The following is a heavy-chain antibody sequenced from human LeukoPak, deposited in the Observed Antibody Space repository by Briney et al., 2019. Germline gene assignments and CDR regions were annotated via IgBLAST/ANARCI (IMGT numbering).Heavy chain of an antibody. D-gene: IGHD2-2*02. Sequence: ASVKVSCKASGYTFTSYDINWVRQATGQGLEWMGWMNPNSGNTGYAQKFQGRVTMTRNTSISTAYMELSSLRSEDTAVYYCASSWIVVVPAAIRWVHGMDVWGQGTTVTVSS. CDR2: MNPNSGNT. V-gene: IGHV1-8*01. CDR3: ASSWIVVVPAAIRWVHGMDV. J-gene: IGHJ6*02. CDR1: GYTFTSYD.